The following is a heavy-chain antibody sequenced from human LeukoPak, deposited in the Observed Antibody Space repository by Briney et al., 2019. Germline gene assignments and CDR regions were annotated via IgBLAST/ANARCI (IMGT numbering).Heavy chain of an antibody. CDR2: IKQDGSEK. D-gene: IGHD2-15*01. V-gene: IGHV3-7*03. Sequence: GGSLRLSCAASGFTFSNYWMTWVRQAPGKGLEWVANIKQDGSEKHHADSVKGRFTISRDNAKNSVYLQMDSLRAEDTAVYYCARDRYCSGAWGQGTLVTASS. CDR1: GFTFSNYW. CDR3: ARDRYCSGA. J-gene: IGHJ5*02.